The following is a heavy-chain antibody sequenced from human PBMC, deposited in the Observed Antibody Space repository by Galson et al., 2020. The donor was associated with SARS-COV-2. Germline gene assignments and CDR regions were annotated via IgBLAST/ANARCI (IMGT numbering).Heavy chain of an antibody. D-gene: IGHD3-16*01. CDR1: GFPFSSYG. CDR2: ISYDGSNK. V-gene: IGHV3-30*18. J-gene: IGHJ6*02. Sequence: GGSLRLSCAASGFPFSSYGMHWVRQAPGTGLERVALISYDGSNKYYGDSVKGRITISRDNSKNSLYLQVNSLRAEDTAVYYCVKEGGSYAYYYYGMDVWGLGTTVTVSS. CDR3: VKEGGSYAYYYYGMDV.